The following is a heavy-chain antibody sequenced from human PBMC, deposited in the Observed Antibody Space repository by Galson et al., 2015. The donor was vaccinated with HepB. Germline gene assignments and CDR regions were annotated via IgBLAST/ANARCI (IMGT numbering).Heavy chain of an antibody. V-gene: IGHV1-69*13. Sequence: SVKVSCKASGGTFSSYAISWVRQAPGQGLEWMGGIIPIFGTANYAQKFQGRVTVTADESTSTAYMELSSLRSEDTAVYYCARARGYYYGMDVWGQGTTVTVSS. CDR1: GGTFSSYA. D-gene: IGHD3-10*01. CDR3: ARARGYYYGMDV. J-gene: IGHJ6*02. CDR2: IIPIFGTA.